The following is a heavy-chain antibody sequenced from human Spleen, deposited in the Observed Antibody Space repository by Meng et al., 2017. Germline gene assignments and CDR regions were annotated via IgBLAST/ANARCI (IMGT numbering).Heavy chain of an antibody. CDR3: ATTMTTQGY. J-gene: IGHJ4*02. V-gene: IGHV3-74*01. D-gene: IGHD4-17*01. Sequence: GESLKISCAASGFTFSSYWMHWVRQAPGKGLVWVSRINSDGSSTSYADSVKGRFTISRDNAKNTLYLQMNSLTAEDTAVYYCATTMTTQGYWGQGTLVT. CDR2: INSDGSST. CDR1: GFTFSSYW.